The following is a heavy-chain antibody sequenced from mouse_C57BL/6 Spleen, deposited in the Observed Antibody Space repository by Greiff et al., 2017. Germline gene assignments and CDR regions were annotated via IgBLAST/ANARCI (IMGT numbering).Heavy chain of an antibody. D-gene: IGHD1-1*01. CDR1: GYTFTDYY. V-gene: IGHV1-26*01. Sequence: VQLQQSGPELVKPGASVKISCKASGYTFTDYYMNWVKQSHGKSLEWIGDINPNNGGTSYNQKFKGKATLTVDKSSSTAYMELRSLTSEDSAVYYCARFITTVVRDYWGQGTSVTVSS. J-gene: IGHJ4*01. CDR2: INPNNGGT. CDR3: ARFITTVVRDY.